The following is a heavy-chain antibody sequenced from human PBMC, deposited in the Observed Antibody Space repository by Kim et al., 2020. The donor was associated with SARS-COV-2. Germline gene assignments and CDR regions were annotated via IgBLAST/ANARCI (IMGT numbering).Heavy chain of an antibody. D-gene: IGHD6-6*01. Sequence: SETLSLTCAVSGGSISSSSYYWGWIRQPPGKGLEWIGSIYYSGSTYYNPSLKSRVTISVDTSKNQFSLKLSSVTAADTAVYYCARQRAAARLGGLFDPWGQGTLVTVSS. J-gene: IGHJ5*02. V-gene: IGHV4-39*01. CDR2: IYYSGST. CDR3: ARQRAAARLGGLFDP. CDR1: GGSISSSSYY.